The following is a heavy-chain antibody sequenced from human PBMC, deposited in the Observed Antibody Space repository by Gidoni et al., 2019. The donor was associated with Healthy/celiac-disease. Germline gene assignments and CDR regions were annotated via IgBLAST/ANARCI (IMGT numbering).Heavy chain of an antibody. V-gene: IGHV4-39*01. CDR3: ARCSGSYYRETYWYFDL. D-gene: IGHD3-10*02. CDR1: GCSIRSSSYY. CDR2: IDFTGGT. J-gene: IGHJ2*01. Sequence: QLQLQESGPGLVKPSETLSLTCTVSGCSIRSSSYYWGWIRQPPGKGLGWIGCIDFTGGTYYNPSLKSRVTISVDTSKNQFSLKLSSVTAADTAVYYCARCSGSYYRETYWYFDLWGRGTLVTVSS.